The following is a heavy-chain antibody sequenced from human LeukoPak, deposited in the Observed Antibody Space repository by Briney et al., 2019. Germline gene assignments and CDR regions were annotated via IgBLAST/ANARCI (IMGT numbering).Heavy chain of an antibody. V-gene: IGHV3-15*01. CDR2: IKSKTDGGTT. D-gene: IGHD1-26*01. J-gene: IGHJ4*02. Sequence: GGSLRLSCAASGFTFSNAWMSWVRQAPGKGLEWVGRIKSKTDGGTTDYAAPVKGRFTISRDDSKNTLYLQMNSLKTEDTAVYYCTTSTLPYSGSSDLDYWGQGTLVTVSS. CDR3: TTSTLPYSGSSDLDY. CDR1: GFTFSNAW.